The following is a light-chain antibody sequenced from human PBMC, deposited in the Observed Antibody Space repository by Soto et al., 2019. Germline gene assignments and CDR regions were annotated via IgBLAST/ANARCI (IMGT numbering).Light chain of an antibody. V-gene: IGKV2-29*03. CDR3: MQSTQLPPT. CDR1: QRLLHITGETL. J-gene: IGKJ5*01. Sequence: DSVMSQNPLSLSVAPGQPACIACTSTQRLLHITGETLLVWYLQKPGQSPKLLIYEVSSRVCGVPDRFSGSGSGTDFTLEISSLETDDAGTYYCMQSTQLPPTFGQGTRLEIK. CDR2: EVS.